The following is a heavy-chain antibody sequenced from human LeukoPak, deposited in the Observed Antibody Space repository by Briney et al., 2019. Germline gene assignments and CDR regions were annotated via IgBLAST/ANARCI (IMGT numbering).Heavy chain of an antibody. CDR1: GFTFSSYW. V-gene: IGHV3-7*01. D-gene: IGHD2-15*01. Sequence: GGSLRLSCAASGFTFSSYWMSWVRQAPGKGLEWVANIKKDGSEKYYVDSVKGRFTISRDNAKNSLYLQMNSLRAEDTAVYYCARDGGGYYYYYYMDVWGKGTTVTVSS. J-gene: IGHJ6*03. CDR3: ARDGGGYYYYYYMDV. CDR2: IKKDGSEK.